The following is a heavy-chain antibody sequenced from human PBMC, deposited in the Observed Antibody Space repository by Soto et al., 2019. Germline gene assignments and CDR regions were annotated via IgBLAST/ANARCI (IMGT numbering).Heavy chain of an antibody. CDR2: IYYSGSA. J-gene: IGHJ3*02. D-gene: IGHD2-2*01. CDR1: GYSISSSNW. Sequence: QVQLQESGPGLVKPSDTLSLICAVSGYSISSSNWWGWIRQPPGKGLEWIGNIYYSGSAYYNPPLKSRVTMSVDTSKNPFSLKLTSVTAVDTAVSYCARGDYAKAFDIWGQGTTVTVCS. CDR3: ARGDYAKAFDI. V-gene: IGHV4-28*03.